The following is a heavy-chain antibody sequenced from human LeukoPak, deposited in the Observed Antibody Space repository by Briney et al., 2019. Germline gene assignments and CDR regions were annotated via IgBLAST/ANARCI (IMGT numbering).Heavy chain of an antibody. CDR2: ISSRSTYI. D-gene: IGHD3-22*01. V-gene: IGHV3-21*01. CDR1: GFTFSSYT. J-gene: IGHJ4*02. CDR3: ARDQNDSSGYSGGLDY. Sequence: PGGSLRLSCAASGFTFSSYTMNWVRQAPGKGLEWVSSISSRSTYIYYADSVKGRFTISRDNAKNSLYLQMNSLRAEDTAVYYCARDQNDSSGYSGGLDYWGQGTLVTVSS.